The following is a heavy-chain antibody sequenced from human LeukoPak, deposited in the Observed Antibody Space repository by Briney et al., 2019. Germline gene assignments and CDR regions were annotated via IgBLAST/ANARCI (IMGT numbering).Heavy chain of an antibody. CDR1: GDSINNYY. Sequence: PSETLSLTCTISGDSINNYYWGWIRQTPERGLEWIGYIYYSGSATYNPSLWGRVSISLDTSKSQFSLRLTSVTAADTAVYFCARLFGGLRFCSGGSCFFDHWSHGALVTVSS. CDR2: IYYSGSA. J-gene: IGHJ4*01. CDR3: ARLFGGLRFCSGGSCFFDH. V-gene: IGHV4-59*08. D-gene: IGHD2-15*01.